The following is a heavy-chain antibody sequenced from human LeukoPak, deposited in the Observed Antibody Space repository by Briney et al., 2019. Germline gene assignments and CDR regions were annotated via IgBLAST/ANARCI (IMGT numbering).Heavy chain of an antibody. V-gene: IGHV1-69*13. J-gene: IGHJ1*01. Sequence: ASVKVSCKASGGTFSSYAISWVRQAPGQGLEWMGGIIPIFGTANYAQKFQGRVTITADESTSTAYMELSSLRSEDTAVYYCARTDSSGYIFQHWGQGTLVTVSS. D-gene: IGHD3-22*01. CDR3: ARTDSSGYIFQH. CDR2: IIPIFGTA. CDR1: GGTFSSYA.